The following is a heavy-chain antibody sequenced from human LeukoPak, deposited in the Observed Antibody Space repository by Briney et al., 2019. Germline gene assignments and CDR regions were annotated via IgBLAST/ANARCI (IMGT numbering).Heavy chain of an antibody. D-gene: IGHD3-9*01. Sequence: SETLSLTCTVSGGSISSYYWSWIRQPPGKGLEWIGYIYYSGSTNYNSSLKSRVTISVDTSKNQFSLKLSSVTAADTAVYYCACSPYYDILTGYQNWFDPWGQGTLVTVSS. J-gene: IGHJ5*02. CDR3: ACSPYYDILTGYQNWFDP. CDR2: IYYSGST. CDR1: GGSISSYY. V-gene: IGHV4-59*01.